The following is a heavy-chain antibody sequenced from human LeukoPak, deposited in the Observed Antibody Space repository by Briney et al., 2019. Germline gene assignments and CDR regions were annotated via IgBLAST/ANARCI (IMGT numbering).Heavy chain of an antibody. Sequence: SQTLSLTCAVSGVSISSDSYSWPWIRQSPPKGLEWIGYVYHSGSAYYNPSFESRFTMSADRSKNQFSLKLSSVTAADTAVYYCARVHYDVLTGYLGGMDVWGKGTTVTVSS. V-gene: IGHV4-30-2*06. CDR1: GVSISSDSYS. J-gene: IGHJ6*04. CDR3: ARVHYDVLTGYLGGMDV. CDR2: VYHSGSA. D-gene: IGHD3-9*01.